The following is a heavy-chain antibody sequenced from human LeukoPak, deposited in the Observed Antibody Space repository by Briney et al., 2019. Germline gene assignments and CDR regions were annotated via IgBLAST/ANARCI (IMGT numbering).Heavy chain of an antibody. Sequence: PGGSLRLSCAASGFTFSDYYMSWIRQAPGKGLEWISFISSSTSTIYYADSVKGRFTISRDNAKNSLSLQMNSLTAEDTAVYYCARDSGTYFDSTGEWFDPWGQGTLVTVSS. CDR2: ISSSTSTI. V-gene: IGHV3-11*01. D-gene: IGHD3-22*01. CDR1: GFTFSDYY. J-gene: IGHJ5*02. CDR3: ARDSGTYFDSTGEWFDP.